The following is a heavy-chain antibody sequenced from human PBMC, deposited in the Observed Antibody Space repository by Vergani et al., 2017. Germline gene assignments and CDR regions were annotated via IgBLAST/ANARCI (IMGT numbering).Heavy chain of an antibody. CDR2: ISSSSSYI. CDR1: GFTFSDYY. CDR3: ARDAPRPTVGPYYYGMDV. D-gene: IGHD4-17*01. J-gene: IGHJ6*02. V-gene: IGHV3-11*06. Sequence: QVQLVESGGGLVKPGGSLRLSCAASGFTFSDYYMSWIRQAPGKGLEWVSSISSSSSYIYYADSVKGRFTISRDNAKNSLYLQMNSLRAEDTAVYYCARDAPRPTVGPYYYGMDVWGQGTTVTVSS.